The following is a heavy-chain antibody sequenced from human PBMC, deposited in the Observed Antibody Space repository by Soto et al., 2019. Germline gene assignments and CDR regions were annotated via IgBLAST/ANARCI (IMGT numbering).Heavy chain of an antibody. CDR3: ARQGSGYYFDY. V-gene: IGHV3-23*01. Sequence: GGSLRLSCAASGFTFSSYAMSWVRQAPGKGLEWVSAISGSGGSTYYADSVKGRFTISRDNSKNMLYLQMNSLRAEDSAVDYWARQGSGYYFDYWGQGTLVTVSS. D-gene: IGHD3-10*01. CDR2: ISGSGGST. CDR1: GFTFSSYA. J-gene: IGHJ4*02.